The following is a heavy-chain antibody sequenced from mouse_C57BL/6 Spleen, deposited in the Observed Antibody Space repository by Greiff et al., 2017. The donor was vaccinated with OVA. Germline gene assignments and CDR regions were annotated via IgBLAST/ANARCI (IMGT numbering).Heavy chain of an antibody. D-gene: IGHD1-1*01. V-gene: IGHV1-80*01. CDR1: GYAFSSYW. CDR3: ARYYYGSTPNYAMDY. Sequence: QVQLKQSGAELVKPGASVKISCKASGYAFSSYWMNWVKQRPGKGLEWIGQIYPGDGDTNYNGKFKGKATLTADKSSSTAYMQLSSLTSEDSAVYFCARYYYGSTPNYAMDYWGQGTSVTVSS. J-gene: IGHJ4*01. CDR2: IYPGDGDT.